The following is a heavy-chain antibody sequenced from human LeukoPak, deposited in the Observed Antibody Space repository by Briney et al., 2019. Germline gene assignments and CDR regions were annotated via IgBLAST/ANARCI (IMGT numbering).Heavy chain of an antibody. CDR2: IRYDGSNK. D-gene: IGHD3-9*01. Sequence: GGSLRLSCAASGFTFSSYGMHWVRQAPGKGLEWVAFIRYDGSNKYYADSVKGRFTISRDNSKNTLYLQMNSLRAEDTAVYYCAKVLHLGYFDWLAHSGSYRGPDYWGQGTLVTVSS. CDR3: AKVLHLGYFDWLAHSGSYRGPDY. CDR1: GFTFSSYG. V-gene: IGHV3-30*02. J-gene: IGHJ4*02.